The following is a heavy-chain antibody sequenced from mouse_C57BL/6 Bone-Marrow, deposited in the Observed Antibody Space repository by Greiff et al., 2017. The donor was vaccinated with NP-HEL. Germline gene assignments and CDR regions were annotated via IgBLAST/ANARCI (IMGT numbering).Heavy chain of an antibody. Sequence: EVKVVESGGGLVQSGRSLRLSCATSGFTFSDFYMEWVRQAPGKGLEWIAASRNKANDYTTEYSASVKGRFIVSRDTSQSILYLQMNALRAEDTAIYYCARAPITTVVATHWYFDVWGTGTTVTVSS. V-gene: IGHV7-1*01. CDR3: ARAPITTVVATHWYFDV. CDR2: SRNKANDYTT. CDR1: GFTFSDFY. J-gene: IGHJ1*03. D-gene: IGHD1-1*01.